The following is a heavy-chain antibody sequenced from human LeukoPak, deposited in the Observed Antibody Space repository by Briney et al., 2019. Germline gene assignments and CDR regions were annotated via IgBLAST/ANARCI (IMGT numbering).Heavy chain of an antibody. J-gene: IGHJ5*02. CDR1: GFTFSSYG. D-gene: IGHD3-3*01. Sequence: GGSLRLSRAASGFTFSSYGMHWVRQAPGKGLEWVAVIWYDGSNKYYADSVKGRFTISRDNSKNTLYLQMNSLRAEDTAVYYCAREGWRDFWSGYYHRPHNWFDPWGQGTLVTVSS. CDR2: IWYDGSNK. CDR3: AREGWRDFWSGYYHRPHNWFDP. V-gene: IGHV3-33*01.